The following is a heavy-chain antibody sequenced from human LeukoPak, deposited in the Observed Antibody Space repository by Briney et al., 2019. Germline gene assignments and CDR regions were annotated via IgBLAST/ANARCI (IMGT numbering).Heavy chain of an antibody. CDR1: GYTFTTYY. D-gene: IGHD2-21*02. CDR2: INPSGGST. CDR3: ARDLVTAPDY. Sequence: GASVKVSCKASGYTFTTYYMHWVRQAPGQGLEWMGIINPSGGSTTYAQNFQDRVTMTRNTSISTAYMELSSLRSDDTAVYYCARDLVTAPDYWGQGTLVTVSS. V-gene: IGHV1-46*01. J-gene: IGHJ4*02.